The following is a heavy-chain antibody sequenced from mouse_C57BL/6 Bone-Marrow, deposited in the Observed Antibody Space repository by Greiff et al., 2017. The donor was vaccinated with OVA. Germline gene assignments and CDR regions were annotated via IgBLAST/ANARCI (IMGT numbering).Heavy chain of an antibody. D-gene: IGHD2-4*01. CDR3: ARGCYYDYDGGAWFAY. V-gene: IGHV1-18*01. Sequence: DVQLQESGPELAKPGASVKIPCKASGYTFTDYNMDWVKQSHGKSLEWIGDINSNNGGTIYNQKFKGKATLTVDKSSSTAYMELRSLTSEDTAVYYCARGCYYDYDGGAWFAYWGQGTLVTVSA. CDR1: GYTFTDYN. J-gene: IGHJ3*01. CDR2: INSNNGGT.